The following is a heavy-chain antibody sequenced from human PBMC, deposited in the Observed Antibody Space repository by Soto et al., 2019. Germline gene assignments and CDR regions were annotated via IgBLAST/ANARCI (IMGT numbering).Heavy chain of an antibody. CDR3: ARAADRGLRPHDF. D-gene: IGHD6-25*01. J-gene: IGHJ4*02. CDR2: ISSWSNYI. CDR1: GFTFNTYS. V-gene: IGHV3-21*01. Sequence: EVQLVEAGGGLVKPGGSLRLSCAASGFTFNTYSMIWVRRAPGKGLERVSFISSWSNYIYYADSVKGRFTISRDNAKNSLYLQMNSLRAEDTAVYYCARAADRGLRPHDFWGQGTRVTVSS.